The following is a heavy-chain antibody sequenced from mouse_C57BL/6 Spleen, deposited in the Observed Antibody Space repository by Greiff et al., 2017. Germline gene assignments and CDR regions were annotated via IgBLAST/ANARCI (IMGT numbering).Heavy chain of an antibody. CDR1: GYSITSGYY. CDR3: ARRGNAMDY. CDR2: ISYDGSN. J-gene: IGHJ4*01. V-gene: IGHV3-6*01. Sequence: DVKLVESGPGLVKPSQSLSLTCSVTGYSITSGYYWNWIRQFPGNKLEWMGYISYDGSNNYNPSLKNRISITRDTSKNQFFLKLNSVTTEDTATYYCARRGNAMDYWGQGTSVTVSS.